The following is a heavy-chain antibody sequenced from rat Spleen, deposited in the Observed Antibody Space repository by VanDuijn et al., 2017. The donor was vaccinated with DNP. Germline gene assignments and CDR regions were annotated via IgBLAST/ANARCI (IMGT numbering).Heavy chain of an antibody. J-gene: IGHJ1*01. D-gene: IGHD1-7*01. V-gene: IGHV2S12*01. CDR3: TRVLYNGYQRHYWSFDF. CDR1: GFSLTSYA. CDR2: ISSGGTT. Sequence: QVQLKELGPGLVQPSETLSLTCTVSGFSLTSYAVSWVRQPPGKGLEWIAAISSGGTTYYNSALNSRLSVSRDTSKSQVFLKMNSLQTEDTAIYFCTRVLYNGYQRHYWSFDFWGPGTMVTVSS.